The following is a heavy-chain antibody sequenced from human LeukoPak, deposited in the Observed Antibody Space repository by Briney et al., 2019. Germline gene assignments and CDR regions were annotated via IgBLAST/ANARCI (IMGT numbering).Heavy chain of an antibody. CDR1: GFTFGDYA. J-gene: IGHJ4*02. CDR2: IRSKAYGGTT. Sequence: PGGSLRLSCTASGFTFGDYATSWVRQAPGKGLEWVGFIRSKAYGGTTEYAASVKGRFTISRDDSKSIAYLQMNSLKTEDTAVYYCSYDFWSGYYPSLDYWGQGTLVTVSS. CDR3: SYDFWSGYYPSLDY. V-gene: IGHV3-49*04. D-gene: IGHD3-3*01.